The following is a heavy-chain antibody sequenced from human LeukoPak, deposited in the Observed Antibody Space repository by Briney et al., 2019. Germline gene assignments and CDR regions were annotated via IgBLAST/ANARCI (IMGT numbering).Heavy chain of an antibody. D-gene: IGHD6-6*01. V-gene: IGHV3-9*01. Sequence: GGSLRLSCAASGFTFDDYAMHWVRQAPGKGLEWVSGISWNSGTLAYADSVKGRFTLSRDNAENSLYLQMNSLRAEDTAFYYCAKGVAARMNDAFDIWGQGTMVIVSS. J-gene: IGHJ3*02. CDR2: ISWNSGTL. CDR1: GFTFDDYA. CDR3: AKGVAARMNDAFDI.